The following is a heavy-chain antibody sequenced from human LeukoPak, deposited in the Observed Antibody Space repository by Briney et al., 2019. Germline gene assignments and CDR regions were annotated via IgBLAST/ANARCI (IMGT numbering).Heavy chain of an antibody. CDR3: AREVLNRGYGDYAKPEDMGIDY. V-gene: IGHV4-38-2*02. CDR2: IYHSGST. J-gene: IGHJ4*02. CDR1: GYSISSGYY. D-gene: IGHD4-17*01. Sequence: PSETLSLTCTVSGYSISSGYYWGWIRQPPGKGLEWIGSIYHSGSTYYNPSLKSRVTISVDTSKNQFSLKLSSVTAADTAVYYCAREVLNRGYGDYAKPEDMGIDYWGQGTLVTVSS.